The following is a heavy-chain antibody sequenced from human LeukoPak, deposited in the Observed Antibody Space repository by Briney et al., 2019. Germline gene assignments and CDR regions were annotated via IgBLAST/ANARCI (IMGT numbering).Heavy chain of an antibody. V-gene: IGHV1-46*01. D-gene: IGHD5-18*01. CDR2: INPNGGGT. CDR1: GYTFTSYV. CDR3: ARGIQQWLSDNY. Sequence: ASVKVSCKASGYTFTSYVMNWVRQAPGQGLEWMGVINPNGGGTSYAQNFQGRVTMTRDTSTSTVYMELSSLRSEDTAVYYCARGIQQWLSDNYWGQGTLVTVSS. J-gene: IGHJ4*02.